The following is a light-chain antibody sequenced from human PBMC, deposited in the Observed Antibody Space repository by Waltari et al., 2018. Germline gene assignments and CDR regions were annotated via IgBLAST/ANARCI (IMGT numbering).Light chain of an antibody. Sequence: QVVLTQSPSASASLGASVKLICTLSSGHSSYAITWHQQEPEKGPRYLMKLKSDGSHTKGDGIPDRFSGSSSGAERYLTISSLQPEDEADNYCQTWGSDIGVVFGGGTKLTVL. J-gene: IGLJ3*02. CDR1: SGHSSYA. CDR3: QTWGSDIGVV. CDR2: LKSDGSH. V-gene: IGLV4-69*01.